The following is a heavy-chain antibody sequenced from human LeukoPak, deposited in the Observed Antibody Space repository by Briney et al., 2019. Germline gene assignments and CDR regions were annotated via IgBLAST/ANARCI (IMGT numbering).Heavy chain of an antibody. Sequence: PSETLSLTCTVSGGSISTYYWSWIRQPPGKGLEWIGYSYYGWSTYCNSSLKTRVTISVDTSKTQFSLKLTSVTAADTAVYYCARVGSGSFDYWGQGALVTVSS. CDR1: GGSISTYY. CDR2: SYYGWST. J-gene: IGHJ4*02. D-gene: IGHD6-19*01. V-gene: IGHV4-59*01. CDR3: ARVGSGSFDY.